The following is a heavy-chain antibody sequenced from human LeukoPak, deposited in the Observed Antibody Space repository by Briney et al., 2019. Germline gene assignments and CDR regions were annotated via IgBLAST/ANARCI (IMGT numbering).Heavy chain of an antibody. CDR1: GGTISSYY. J-gene: IGHJ4*02. V-gene: IGHV4-59*08. CDR3: ARWYSSGWAFDY. D-gene: IGHD6-19*01. Sequence: SETLSLTCTVSGGTISSYYWNWIRQPPGKGLEWIGYIHYSGSTKYNPSLKSRVTISVDTSKNQFSLKLSSVTAADTAVYYCARWYSSGWAFDYWGQGTLVTVSP. CDR2: IHYSGST.